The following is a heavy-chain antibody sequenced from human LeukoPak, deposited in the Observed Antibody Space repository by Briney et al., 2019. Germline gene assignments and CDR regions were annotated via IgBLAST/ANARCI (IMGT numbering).Heavy chain of an antibody. V-gene: IGHV3-7*01. CDR1: GFTFSSYW. CDR3: ARGAVTTWGFIDY. D-gene: IGHD4-17*01. Sequence: GGSLRLSCAASGFTFSSYWMSWVRQAPEKGLEWVANIKQDGSEKYYVDSVKGRFTISRDNGKNSLYLQMNSLRAEDTAVYYCARGAVTTWGFIDYWGQGTLVTVSS. J-gene: IGHJ4*02. CDR2: IKQDGSEK.